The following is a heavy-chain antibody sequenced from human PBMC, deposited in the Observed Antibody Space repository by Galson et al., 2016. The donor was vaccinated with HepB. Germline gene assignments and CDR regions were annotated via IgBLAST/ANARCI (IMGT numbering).Heavy chain of an antibody. CDR2: TSPYNGNT. D-gene: IGHD3-3*01. V-gene: IGHV1-18*01. CDR3: ARDSRDFYFDY. J-gene: IGHJ4*02. CDR1: GHNFTSYGTNYG. Sequence: SVKVSCKASGHNFTSYGTNYGISWVRQAPGQGLEWMGWTSPYNGNTNYAQNFRGRVTMTTDTSTSTAYMELRSLRSDDTAVYYCARDSRDFYFDYWGQGTLVTVSS.